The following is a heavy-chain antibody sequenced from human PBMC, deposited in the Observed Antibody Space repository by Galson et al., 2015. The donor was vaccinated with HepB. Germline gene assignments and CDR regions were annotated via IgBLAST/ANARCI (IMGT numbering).Heavy chain of an antibody. CDR1: GYSFSGHY. D-gene: IGHD4-17*01. V-gene: IGHV1-2*02. CDR2: INPNSGGT. J-gene: IGHJ4*02. Sequence: SVKVSCKASGYSFSGHYVNWVRRAPGQGLEWMGWINPNSGGTNYAQKFQGRVTMTRDTSISTVYMELSGLTSDDTALYYCSTAQTYGDYSLFDYWGQGILVTVSS. CDR3: STAQTYGDYSLFDY.